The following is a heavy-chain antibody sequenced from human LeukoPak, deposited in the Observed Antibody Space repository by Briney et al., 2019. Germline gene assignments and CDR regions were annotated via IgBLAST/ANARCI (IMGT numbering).Heavy chain of an antibody. J-gene: IGHJ4*02. V-gene: IGHV3-7*01. Sequence: GGSLRLSCAASGFTFSIYGMSWVRQAPGRGLEWVANIKQDGSEKYYVDSVKGRFTISRDNAKNSLYLQMNSLRAEDTAVYYCARNPMVRGVFDYWGQGTLVTVSS. D-gene: IGHD3-10*01. CDR1: GFTFSIYG. CDR2: IKQDGSEK. CDR3: ARNPMVRGVFDY.